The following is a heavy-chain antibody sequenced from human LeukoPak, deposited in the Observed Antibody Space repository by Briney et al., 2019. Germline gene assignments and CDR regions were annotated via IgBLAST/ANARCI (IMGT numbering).Heavy chain of an antibody. CDR3: ARDKVAAASDAFDI. V-gene: IGHV4-34*01. J-gene: IGHJ3*02. CDR1: GGSFSGYY. CDR2: INHSGST. Sequence: PSETLSLTCAVYGGSFSGYYWSWIRQPPGKGLEWIGEINHSGSTNYNPSLKSRVTISVDTSKNQFSLKLSSVTAADTAVYYCARDKVAAASDAFDIWGQGTMVTVSS. D-gene: IGHD6-13*01.